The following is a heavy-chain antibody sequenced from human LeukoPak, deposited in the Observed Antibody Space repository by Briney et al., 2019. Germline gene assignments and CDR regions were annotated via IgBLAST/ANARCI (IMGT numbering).Heavy chain of an antibody. CDR1: GGSISSGDYY. D-gene: IGHD1-7*01. J-gene: IGHJ3*02. V-gene: IGHV4-39*01. CDR3: ARPNWNFVLYAFDI. Sequence: SETLSLTCTVSGGSISSGDYYWGWIRQPPGKGLEWIGSIYYSGSTYYNPSLKSRVTISVDTSKNQFSLKLSSVTAADTAVYYCARPNWNFVLYAFDIWGQGTMVTVSS. CDR2: IYYSGST.